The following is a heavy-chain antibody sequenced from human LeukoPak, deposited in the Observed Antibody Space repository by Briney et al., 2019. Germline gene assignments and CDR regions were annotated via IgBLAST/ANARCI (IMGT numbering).Heavy chain of an antibody. V-gene: IGHV7-4-1*02. J-gene: IGHJ4*02. CDR2: INTNTGNP. CDR1: GYTFTSYA. Sequence: GASVKVSCKASGYTFTSYAMNWVRQAPGQGLEWMGWINTNTGNPTYAQGFTGRFVFSLDTSVSTAYLQISSLKAEDTAVYYCARDPSNNWNDEAFDYWGQGTLVTVSS. D-gene: IGHD1-1*01. CDR3: ARDPSNNWNDEAFDY.